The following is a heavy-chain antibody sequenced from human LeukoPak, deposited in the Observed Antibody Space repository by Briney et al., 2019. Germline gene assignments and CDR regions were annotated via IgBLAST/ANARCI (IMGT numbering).Heavy chain of an antibody. D-gene: IGHD5-12*01. J-gene: IGHJ6*03. CDR1: GGSFSGYY. V-gene: IGHV4-34*01. Sequence: SETLSLTCAVYGGSFSGYYWSWIRQPPGKGLEWIGEINHSGSTNYNPSLKSRVTISVDTSKSQFSLKLSSVTAADTAVYYCAKNGYSAPDYYYYYMDVWGKGTTVTVSS. CDR2: INHSGST. CDR3: AKNGYSAPDYYYYYMDV.